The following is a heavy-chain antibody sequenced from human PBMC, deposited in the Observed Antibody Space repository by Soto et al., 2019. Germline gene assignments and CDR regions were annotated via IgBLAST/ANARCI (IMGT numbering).Heavy chain of an antibody. CDR3: ARGAPVVNDY. V-gene: IGHV4-30-2*01. Sequence: QLQLQESGSGLVKPSQTLSLTCAVSGGSISSGGYSWSWIRQPPGKGLEWIGYIYHSGSTYYNPSLKGRVNMSVERSKKQFSLKLSSVTAADRAVYYCARGAPVVNDYWGQGTLVTVSS. D-gene: IGHD3-22*01. CDR1: GGSISSGGYS. J-gene: IGHJ4*02. CDR2: IYHSGST.